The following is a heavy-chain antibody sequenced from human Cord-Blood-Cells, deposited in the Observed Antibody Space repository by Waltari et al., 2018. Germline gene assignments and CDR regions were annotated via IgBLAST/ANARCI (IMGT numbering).Heavy chain of an antibody. Sequence: QVQLQQWGAGLLKPSETLSLTCAVSGGPFSGYYWSWIRQPPGKGLEWIGEINHSGSTNYNPSLKSRVTISVDTSKNQFSLKLSSVTAADTAVYYCAREVAAAGTDYWGQGTLVTVSS. J-gene: IGHJ4*02. CDR3: AREVAAAGTDY. V-gene: IGHV4-34*01. D-gene: IGHD6-13*01. CDR1: GGPFSGYY. CDR2: INHSGST.